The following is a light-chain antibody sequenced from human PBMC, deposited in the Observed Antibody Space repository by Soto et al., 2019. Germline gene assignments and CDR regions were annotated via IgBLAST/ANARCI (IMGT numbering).Light chain of an antibody. J-gene: IGLJ1*01. Sequence: QSALTQPASVTGSPGQSLTISCTGTSSGVGGYNYVSWYQQHPGKAPKLMIYDVSNRPSGVSNRFSGSKSGNTASLTISGLQAEDEADYYCSSYTSSSTRVFGTGTKVTVL. CDR1: SSGVGGYNY. CDR2: DVS. CDR3: SSYTSSSTRV. V-gene: IGLV2-14*01.